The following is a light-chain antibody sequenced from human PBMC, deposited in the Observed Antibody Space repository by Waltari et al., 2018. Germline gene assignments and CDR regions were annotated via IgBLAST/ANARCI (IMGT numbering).Light chain of an antibody. Sequence: IVMTKSPPALLVTPGGQGAISCSSSQSLVHSNGSKYLDWYEKKTGQSPRLLIYLASTRATGVPDRFIGSGSGTEFTLNISRLQSEDAGIYYCQQYTKFPDTFGQGTQLEIK. V-gene: IGKV2-28*01. CDR3: QQYTKFPDT. CDR1: QSLVHSNGSKY. CDR2: LAS. J-gene: IGKJ5*01.